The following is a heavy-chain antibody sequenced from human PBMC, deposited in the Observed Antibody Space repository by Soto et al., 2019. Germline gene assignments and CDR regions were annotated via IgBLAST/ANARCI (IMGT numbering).Heavy chain of an antibody. D-gene: IGHD4-17*01. CDR3: ARDSPYGGALTYFDY. CDR2: IIPIFGTA. J-gene: IGHJ4*02. CDR1: GGTFSSYA. V-gene: IGHV1-69*13. Sequence: SVKVSCKASGGTFSSYAISWVRQAPGQGLEWMGGIIPIFGTANYAQKFQGRVTITADESTSTAYMELSSLRSEDTAVYYCARDSPYGGALTYFDYWGQGTLLTLSS.